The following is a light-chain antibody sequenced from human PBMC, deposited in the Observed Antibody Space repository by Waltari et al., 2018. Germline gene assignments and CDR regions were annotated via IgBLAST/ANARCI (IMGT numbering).Light chain of an antibody. CDR3: QQSYTTPTGLT. J-gene: IGKJ4*01. CDR2: AAS. CDR1: QTINYH. V-gene: IGKV1-39*01. Sequence: DILMPQSPSSLSASVGDRVSITCRASQTINYHLNWYQQKPGKGPKLLIYAASSLETGVPSRFTGSGSGTDYTLTISGLQPEDFGTYYCQQSYTTPTGLTFGGGTKVEIK.